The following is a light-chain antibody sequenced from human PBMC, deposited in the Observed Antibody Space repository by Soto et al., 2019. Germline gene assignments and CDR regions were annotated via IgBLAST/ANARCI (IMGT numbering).Light chain of an antibody. Sequence: QLVLTQPPSVSGAPGQRVTISCTGSSSNIGAGHDVHWYQRLPGTAPKLLIFGNSNRPSGVPDRFSGSKSGTSASLVITGLQDEDEADYYCQSYDSSLGVSYVFGTGTKLTVL. V-gene: IGLV1-40*01. CDR3: QSYDSSLGVSYV. CDR2: GNS. J-gene: IGLJ1*01. CDR1: SSNIGAGHD.